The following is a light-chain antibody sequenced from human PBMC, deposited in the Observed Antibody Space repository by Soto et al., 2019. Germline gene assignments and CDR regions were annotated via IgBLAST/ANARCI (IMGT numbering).Light chain of an antibody. CDR3: QQGYDTPIT. CDR2: TAS. CDR1: QTIRKY. V-gene: IGKV1-39*01. Sequence: DIQMTQSPSTLSASVGDNVTITCRASQTIRKYLNWYQQKPPKAPKLLIYTASRLHSGVPSRFSGSGSETDFTLTITSLQPEDFATYFCQQGYDTPITFGQGTRLEIK. J-gene: IGKJ5*01.